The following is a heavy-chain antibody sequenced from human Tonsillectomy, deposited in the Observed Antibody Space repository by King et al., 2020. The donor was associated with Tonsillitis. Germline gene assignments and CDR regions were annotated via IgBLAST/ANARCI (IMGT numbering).Heavy chain of an antibody. Sequence: QLVQSGGGLIQPGGSLRLSCAASGFTVSSNYMSWVRQAPGKGLEWVSVFYSGGSTYYADSVKGRFTISRDNSKNTLYLQMNSLRAEDTAVYYCAGEGIAAGGAYFDDWGQGTLVTVSS. V-gene: IGHV3-53*01. J-gene: IGHJ4*02. CDR3: AGEGIAAGGAYFDD. CDR2: FYSGGST. D-gene: IGHD6-13*01. CDR1: GFTVSSNY.